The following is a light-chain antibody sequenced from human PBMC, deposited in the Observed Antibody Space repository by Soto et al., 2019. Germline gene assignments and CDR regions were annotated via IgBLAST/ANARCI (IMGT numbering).Light chain of an antibody. CDR3: QQSYSSPRT. CDR2: ATS. J-gene: IGKJ2*01. Sequence: DIEMTQSPSSLSASVGDRVTITCRTSQDIRSYLNWYQQRPGKAPKLLIFATSSLQSGVPSRFSGSGSGTDFVLTISSLQPEDFATYYCQQSYSSPRTFGQGTKVEI. V-gene: IGKV1-39*01. CDR1: QDIRSY.